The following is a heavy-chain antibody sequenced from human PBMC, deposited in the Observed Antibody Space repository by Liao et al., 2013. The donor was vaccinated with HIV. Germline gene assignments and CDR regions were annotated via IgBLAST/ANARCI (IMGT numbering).Heavy chain of an antibody. J-gene: IGHJ4*02. Sequence: QVLLQESGPGLVKPSETLSLNCTVSGGSMGSYYWNWIRQPPGKRPEWIGNIFHSGSTNYKPSLKNRVTISLDTSKNQFFLKLRSVTAADTAVYYCASIPIMRNYFDCWAREPWSPSPQ. V-gene: IGHV4-59*01. CDR1: GGSMGSYY. CDR3: ASIPIMRNYFDC. D-gene: IGHD3-16*01. CDR2: IFHSGST.